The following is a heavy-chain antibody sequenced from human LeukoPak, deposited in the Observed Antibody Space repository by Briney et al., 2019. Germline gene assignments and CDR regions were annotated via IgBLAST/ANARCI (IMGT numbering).Heavy chain of an antibody. CDR2: IKEDESEK. D-gene: IGHD2-15*01. V-gene: IGHV3-7*03. CDR3: ARDRVVVATTTPPYWYFDL. CDR1: GLTLSRSW. Sequence: GGSLGLSCAGSGLTLSRSWMSWVRQAPGKGLQWVANIKEDESEKDYVDSVKGRFTISRDNAKNSLFLHMNSLRVEDTALYYCARDRVVVATTTPPYWYFDLWGRGTRVTVSS. J-gene: IGHJ2*01.